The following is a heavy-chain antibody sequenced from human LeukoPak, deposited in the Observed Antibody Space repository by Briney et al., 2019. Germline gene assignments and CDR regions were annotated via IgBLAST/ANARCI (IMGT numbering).Heavy chain of an antibody. Sequence: ASVKVSCKASGYTFTTYGLSWVRQAPGQGLEWMGWINPNSGGTNYAQKFQGRVTMTRDTSISTAYMELSRLRSDDTAVYYCATDITMVRGVKNYYYMDVWGKGTTVTVSS. V-gene: IGHV1-2*02. CDR2: INPNSGGT. J-gene: IGHJ6*03. D-gene: IGHD3-10*01. CDR3: ATDITMVRGVKNYYYMDV. CDR1: GYTFTTYG.